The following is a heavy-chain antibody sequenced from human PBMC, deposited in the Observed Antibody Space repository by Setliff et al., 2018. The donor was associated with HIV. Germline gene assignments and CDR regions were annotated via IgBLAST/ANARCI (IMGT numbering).Heavy chain of an antibody. V-gene: IGHV4-34*01. Sequence: SETLSLTCAGFGVSFRNSAYNWIRQPPGKGLEWIGEIDHSGRTTYNSSLRSRVTMSVDASKNQVSLRLTSMTAADTGVYYCARDQRLPGVQPPHWYFDLWGRGTMVTVSS. CDR3: ARDQRLPGVQPPHWYFDL. D-gene: IGHD6-25*01. CDR2: IDHSGRT. CDR1: GVSFRNSA. J-gene: IGHJ2*01.